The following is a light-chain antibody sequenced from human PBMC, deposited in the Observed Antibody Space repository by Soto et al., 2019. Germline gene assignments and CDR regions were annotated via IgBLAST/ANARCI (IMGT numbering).Light chain of an antibody. CDR1: QTISRL. J-gene: IGKJ2*03. CDR3: QQRYSGLYR. V-gene: IGKV1-39*01. Sequence: DIQMTQSPSSLSASVDDRVTITCRASQTISRLLSWYQKKPVKAPKLLIYAASTLQSGVPSRFSGSGSGTDFTLTIRSLQTEDCATYYCQQRYSGLYRFGKGTQLEIQ. CDR2: AAS.